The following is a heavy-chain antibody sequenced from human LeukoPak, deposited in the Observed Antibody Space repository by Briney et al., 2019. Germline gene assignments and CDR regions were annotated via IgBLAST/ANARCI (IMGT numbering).Heavy chain of an antibody. D-gene: IGHD3-16*01. CDR1: GFTFSGHS. J-gene: IGHJ6*02. V-gene: IGHV3-23*01. CDR3: ARVGDWSNYFGMDA. CDR2: IFGNGVKT. Sequence: PGGSLRLSCAASGFTFSGHSMTWVRQTPGKGLEWVSVIFGNGVKTYYADSLKGRFTISRDNSKSTLYLQMNSLRADDTAVYYCARVGDWSNYFGMDAWGQGTTVSVS.